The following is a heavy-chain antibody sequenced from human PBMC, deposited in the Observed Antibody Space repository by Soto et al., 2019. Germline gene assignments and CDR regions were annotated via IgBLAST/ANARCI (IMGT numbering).Heavy chain of an antibody. J-gene: IGHJ3*02. D-gene: IGHD3-3*01. CDR3: ARDVATIFGVVNDAFDI. V-gene: IGHV1-18*01. CDR1: GYTITSDG. Sequence: SVKVYCKASGYTITSDGFSWVRQAPGQGLEWMGWISAYNGNTNYAQKLQGRVTMTTDTSTSTAYMELRSLRSDDTAVYYCARDVATIFGVVNDAFDIWG. CDR2: ISAYNGNT.